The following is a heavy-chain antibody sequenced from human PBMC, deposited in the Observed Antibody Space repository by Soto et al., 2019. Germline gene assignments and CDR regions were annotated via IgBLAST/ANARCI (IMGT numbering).Heavy chain of an antibody. CDR3: ARLTGGTYLSFYSYIGV. D-gene: IGHD2-8*02. Sequence: QVQLQESGPGLVKPSETLSLTCTVSGGSISGYYWSWIRQAPGKGLQWIGYIYYSGTTNYDPSPKRRVTLSVDTSKNQFSLKLSSVTTADTAVYYCARLTGGTYLSFYSYIGVWGKGTTVTVSS. CDR1: GGSISGYY. V-gene: IGHV4-59*01. CDR2: IYYSGTT. J-gene: IGHJ6*03.